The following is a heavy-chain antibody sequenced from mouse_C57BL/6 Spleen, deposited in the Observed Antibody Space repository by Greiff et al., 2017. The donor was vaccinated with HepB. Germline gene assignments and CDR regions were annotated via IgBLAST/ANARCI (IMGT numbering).Heavy chain of an antibody. J-gene: IGHJ2*01. D-gene: IGHD4-1*01. Sequence: VKLQESGPELVKPGASVKISCKASGYSFSSSWMNWVKQRPGKGLEWIGRIYPGDGDTNYNGKFKGKATLTADKASSTAYMQLSSLTSEDSAVYFCASANWDYWGQGTTLTVSS. CDR3: ASANWDY. V-gene: IGHV1-82*01. CDR1: GYSFSSSW. CDR2: IYPGDGDT.